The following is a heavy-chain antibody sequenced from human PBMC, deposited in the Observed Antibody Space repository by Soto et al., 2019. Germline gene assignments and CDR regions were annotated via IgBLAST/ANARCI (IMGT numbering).Heavy chain of an antibody. CDR1: GYTLTELS. CDR2: FDPEDGET. Sequence: ASVKVSCKVSGYTLTELSMHWVRQAPGKGFEWMGGFDPEDGETIYAQKFQGRVTMTEDTSTDTAYMELSSLRSEDTAVYYCATNMGPRGAVINPNFDYWGQGTLVTVSS. V-gene: IGHV1-24*01. D-gene: IGHD3-3*01. CDR3: ATNMGPRGAVINPNFDY. J-gene: IGHJ4*02.